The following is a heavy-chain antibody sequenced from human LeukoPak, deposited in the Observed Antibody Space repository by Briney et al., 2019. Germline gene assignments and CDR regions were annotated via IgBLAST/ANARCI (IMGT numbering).Heavy chain of an antibody. V-gene: IGHV1-69*13. CDR1: GGTFSSYA. CDR2: IIPIFGTA. Sequence: GASVKVSCKASGGTFSSYAISWVRQAPGQGLEWMGGIIPIFGTANYAQKFQGRVTITADESTSTAYMELCSLRSEDTAVYYCARDRDSSSWYDAFDIWGQGTMVTVSS. J-gene: IGHJ3*02. CDR3: ARDRDSSSWYDAFDI. D-gene: IGHD6-13*01.